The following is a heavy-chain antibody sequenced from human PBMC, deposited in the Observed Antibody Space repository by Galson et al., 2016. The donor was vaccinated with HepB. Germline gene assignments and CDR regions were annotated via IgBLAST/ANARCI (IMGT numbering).Heavy chain of an antibody. V-gene: IGHV3-23*01. D-gene: IGHD5/OR15-5a*01. Sequence: SLRLSCAASGFTFRSYAMTWVRQAPGKGLDWVSGISGSTGRKSYADSAKGRFTISRYNSKAPLYLHYNSLRIEDTADSYCAIDSVCDDCATPTSLDYWGQGTLVTVSS. CDR1: GFTFRSYA. CDR2: ISGSTGRK. CDR3: AIDSVCDDCATPTSLDY. J-gene: IGHJ4*02.